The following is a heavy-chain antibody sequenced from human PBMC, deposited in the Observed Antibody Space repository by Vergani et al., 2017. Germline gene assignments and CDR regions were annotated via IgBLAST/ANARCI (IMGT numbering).Heavy chain of an antibody. CDR1: GYTFSNYY. Sequence: QVQVVQSGAEVKKSGASVKVSCKTSGYTFSNYYMHWVRQAPGQGLEWMGIINPSGDHTNYAQKFQGRVTMTRDTSTSTVYMELSSLRSEYTAIYYCARGDYGILTGYRYWGQGTLVTVSA. CDR2: INPSGDHT. CDR3: ARGDYGILTGYRY. J-gene: IGHJ4*02. D-gene: IGHD3-9*01. V-gene: IGHV1-46*03.